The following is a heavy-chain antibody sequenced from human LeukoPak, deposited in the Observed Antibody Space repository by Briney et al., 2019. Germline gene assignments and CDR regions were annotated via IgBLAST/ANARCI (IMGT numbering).Heavy chain of an antibody. CDR3: ASCSSTSCYSIYYYGMDV. J-gene: IGHJ6*02. CDR2: INAGNGNT. CDR1: GYTFTSYA. D-gene: IGHD2-2*01. V-gene: IGHV1-3*01. Sequence: ASMTVSCKASGYTFTSYAMHWVRQAPGQRLEWMGWINAGNGNTKYSQKFQGRVTITRDTSASTAYMELSSLRSEDTAVYYCASCSSTSCYSIYYYGMDVWGQGTTVTVSS.